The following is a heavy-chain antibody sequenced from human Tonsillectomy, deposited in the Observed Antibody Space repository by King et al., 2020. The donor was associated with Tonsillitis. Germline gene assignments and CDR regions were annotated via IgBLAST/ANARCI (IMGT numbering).Heavy chain of an antibody. CDR1: GYTFSSYW. CDR2: IYPGDSDT. D-gene: IGHD4-23*01. V-gene: IGHV5-51*01. J-gene: IGHJ2*01. Sequence: VQLVESGAEVKKPGESLKISCKGSGYTFSSYWIGWVRQMPGKGLEWMGIIYPGDSDTRYSPSFQGQVTISADKSISTAYLQWSSLKASDTAMYYCARLRMTSAVRHWYFDLWGRGTLVTVSS. CDR3: ARLRMTSAVRHWYFDL.